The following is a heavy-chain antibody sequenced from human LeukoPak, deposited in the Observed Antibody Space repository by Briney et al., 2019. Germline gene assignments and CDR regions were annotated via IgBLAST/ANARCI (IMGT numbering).Heavy chain of an antibody. CDR2: ISAYNGNT. CDR3: ARVNDYVWGSYRYFDY. D-gene: IGHD3-16*02. Sequence: ASVKVSCKASGYTFTSYYMHWVRQAPGQGLEWMGWISAYNGNTNYAQKLQGRVTMTTDTSTSTAYMELRSLRSDDTAVYYCARVNDYVWGSYRYFDYWGQGTLVTVSS. V-gene: IGHV1-18*04. CDR1: GYTFTSYY. J-gene: IGHJ4*02.